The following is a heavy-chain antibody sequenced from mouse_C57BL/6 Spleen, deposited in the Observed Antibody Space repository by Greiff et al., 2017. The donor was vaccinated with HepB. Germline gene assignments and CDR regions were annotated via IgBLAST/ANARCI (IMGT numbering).Heavy chain of an antibody. D-gene: IGHD2-4*01. J-gene: IGHJ2*01. CDR2: IDPANGNT. CDR3: AIILYEYDNYFDY. Sequence: EVQLQESVAELVRPGASVKLSCTASGFNIKNTYMHWVKQRPEQALEWIGRIDPANGNTKYAPKFQGKATITADTSSNTAYRQLSSLTSEDTAIYYCAIILYEYDNYFDYWGQGTTLTVSS. CDR1: GFNIKNTY. V-gene: IGHV14-3*01.